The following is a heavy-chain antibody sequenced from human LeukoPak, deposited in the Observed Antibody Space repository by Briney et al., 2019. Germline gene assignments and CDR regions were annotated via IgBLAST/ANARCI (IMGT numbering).Heavy chain of an antibody. CDR2: ISSSGST. J-gene: IGHJ3*02. D-gene: IGHD3-10*01. CDR1: GDSISSGDYY. V-gene: IGHV4-61*02. CDR3: ARAVTMVRGVRRARAFDI. Sequence: SQTLSLTCTVSGDSISSGDYYWSWIRQPAGKGLEWIGRISSSGSTNYNPSLKSRVTISVDTSKNQFSLKLSSVTAADTAVYYCARAVTMVRGVRRARAFDIWGQGTMVTVSS.